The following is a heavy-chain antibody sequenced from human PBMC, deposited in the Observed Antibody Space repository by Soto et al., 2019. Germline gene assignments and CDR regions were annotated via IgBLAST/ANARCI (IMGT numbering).Heavy chain of an antibody. V-gene: IGHV4-38-2*02. Sequence: ETLSLTCAVSGSSMSGFYWGWVRQPPGKGLEWIGSIFHSGNSYYNPSLKSRVILSVDTSKNQFSLNLTAAIAADTAVYYCAREDDGMDVWGQGXPVTVSS. CDR3: AREDDGMDV. J-gene: IGHJ6*02. CDR2: IFHSGNS. CDR1: GSSMSGFY.